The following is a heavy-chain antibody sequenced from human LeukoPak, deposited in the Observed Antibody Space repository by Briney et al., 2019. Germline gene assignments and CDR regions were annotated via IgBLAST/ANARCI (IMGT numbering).Heavy chain of an antibody. CDR3: ARGESYYDSSGLFDY. V-gene: IGHV3-33*07. Sequence: GGSLRLSCAASGFTFSTYAVNWVRQAPGKGLEWVAVIWYDGSNKYYADSVKGRFTISRDNSKNTLYLQMNSLRAEDTAVYYCARGESYYDSSGLFDYWGQGTLVTVSS. J-gene: IGHJ4*02. CDR2: IWYDGSNK. CDR1: GFTFSTYA. D-gene: IGHD3-22*01.